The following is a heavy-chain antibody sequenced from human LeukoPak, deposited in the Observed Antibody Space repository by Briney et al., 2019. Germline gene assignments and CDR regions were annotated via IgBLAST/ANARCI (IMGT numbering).Heavy chain of an antibody. Sequence: SETLSLTCTVSDGSISSYYWSWIRQPPGKGLEWIGYIYYSGSTNYNPSLKSRVTISVDTSKNQFSLKLSSVTAADTAVYYCARGKAGATKSFDYWGQGTLVTVSS. D-gene: IGHD1-26*01. CDR2: IYYSGST. J-gene: IGHJ4*02. V-gene: IGHV4-59*01. CDR1: DGSISSYY. CDR3: ARGKAGATKSFDY.